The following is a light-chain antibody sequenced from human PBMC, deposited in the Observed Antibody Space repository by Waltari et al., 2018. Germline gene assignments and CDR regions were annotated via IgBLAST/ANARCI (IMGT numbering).Light chain of an antibody. V-gene: IGLV2-14*03. CDR1: SSDVGYYNY. CDR3: CSYTPTTTWV. Sequence: QSAPTQPPSVSGSPGQSVTISCTGTSSDVGYYNYVSWYQQYPDNAPKLMIYGVSNRPSGISDRFSGSRSGNTASLTISGLQADDEADYYCCSYTPTTTWVFGGGTRLTVL. CDR2: GVS. J-gene: IGLJ3*02.